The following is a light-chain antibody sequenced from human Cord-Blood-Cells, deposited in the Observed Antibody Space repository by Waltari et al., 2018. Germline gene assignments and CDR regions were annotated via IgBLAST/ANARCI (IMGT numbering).Light chain of an antibody. CDR2: AAS. V-gene: IGKV1-8*01. CDR3: QQYYSYPWT. Sequence: LRMTQSPSSFSASTGDRVPITCRASQGISSYLAWYQQKPGKAPKLLIYAASTLQSGVPSRFSGSGSGTDFTLTISCLQSEDFATYYCQQYYSYPWTFGQGTKVEI. CDR1: QGISSY. J-gene: IGKJ1*01.